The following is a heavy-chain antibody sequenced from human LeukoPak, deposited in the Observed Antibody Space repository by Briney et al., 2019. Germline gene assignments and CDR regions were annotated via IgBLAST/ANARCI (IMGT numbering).Heavy chain of an antibody. Sequence: SETLSLTCAVYGGSFSGYYWSWIRQPPGKGLEWIGEINHSASTNYNPSLKSRVTISVDTSKNQFSLKLSSVTAADTAVYYCARAGAGVDYWGQGTLVTVSS. V-gene: IGHV4-34*01. CDR2: INHSAST. CDR1: GGSFSGYY. CDR3: ARAGAGVDY. D-gene: IGHD6-13*01. J-gene: IGHJ4*02.